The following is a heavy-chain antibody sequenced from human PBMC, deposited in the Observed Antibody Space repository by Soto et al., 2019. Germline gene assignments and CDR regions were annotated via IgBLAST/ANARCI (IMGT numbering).Heavy chain of an antibody. D-gene: IGHD1-7*01. CDR2: FSAGP. Sequence: GGSLRLSCAASGFTFSNYVMTWVRQAPGKGLEWFSGFSAGPFYADSVKGRFAISRDNSKDTLYLQMSSLRAEDTAIYYCAKSVSGTDYGVDVWGQGATVTVSS. CDR1: GFTFSNYV. CDR3: AKSVSGTDYGVDV. J-gene: IGHJ6*02. V-gene: IGHV3-23*01.